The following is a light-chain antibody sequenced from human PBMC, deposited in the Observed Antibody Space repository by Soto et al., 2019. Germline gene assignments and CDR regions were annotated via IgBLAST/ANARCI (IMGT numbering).Light chain of an antibody. V-gene: IGLV1-51*01. CDR1: SSNIGDNS. Sequence: QSVLTQPPSMSAAPGQMVAISCSGTSSNIGDNSVSWYQHFPGTAPKVLIYDNNRRPSGIPDRFSGSKSGTSATLTIIGLQTGDEADYYCSSYAGSSNVFGTGTKVTVL. J-gene: IGLJ1*01. CDR2: DNN. CDR3: SSYAGSSNV.